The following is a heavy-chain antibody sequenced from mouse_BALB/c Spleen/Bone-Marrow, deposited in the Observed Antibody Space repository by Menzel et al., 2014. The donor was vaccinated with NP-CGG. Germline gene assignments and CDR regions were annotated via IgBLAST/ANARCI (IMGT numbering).Heavy chain of an antibody. V-gene: IGHV5-12*02. Sequence: DVKLVESGGGLVQPGGSLKLSCATSGLTFSDYYMYWVRQTPEKRLEWVAYISNGGGSSTYYPDTVKGRFTISRDNAKNTLYLQMSRLKSEDTAMYYCASPGTYWGQGTLVTVSA. CDR1: GLTFSDYY. CDR2: ISNGGGSST. D-gene: IGHD4-1*01. CDR3: ASPGTY. J-gene: IGHJ3*01.